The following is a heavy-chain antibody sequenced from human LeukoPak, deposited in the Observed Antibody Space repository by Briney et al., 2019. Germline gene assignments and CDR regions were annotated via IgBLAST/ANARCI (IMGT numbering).Heavy chain of an antibody. Sequence: GRSLRLSCAASGFTFSSYGMHWVRQAPGKGLEWVAVIWYGGSNKYYADSVKGRFTISRDNSKNTLYLQMNSLRAEDTAVYYCAKDNTYYYGSGSYYFYFDYWGQGTLVTVSS. CDR1: GFTFSSYG. D-gene: IGHD3-10*01. CDR3: AKDNTYYYGSGSYYFYFDY. V-gene: IGHV3-30*18. CDR2: IWYGGSNK. J-gene: IGHJ4*02.